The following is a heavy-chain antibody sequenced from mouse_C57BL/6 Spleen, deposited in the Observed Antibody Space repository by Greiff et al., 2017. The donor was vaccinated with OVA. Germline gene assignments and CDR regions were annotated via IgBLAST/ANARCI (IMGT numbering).Heavy chain of an antibody. J-gene: IGHJ1*03. CDR2: IYPGDGDT. CDR3: ARRGDGYYYGFDV. CDR1: GYAFSSSW. V-gene: IGHV1-82*01. Sequence: VQLQQSGPELVKPGASVKISCKASGYAFSSSWMNWVKQRPGKGLEWIGRIYPGDGDTNYNGKFKGKATLTADKSSSTAYMQLSSLTSEDSAVYFCARRGDGYYYGFDVWGTGTTVTVSS. D-gene: IGHD2-3*01.